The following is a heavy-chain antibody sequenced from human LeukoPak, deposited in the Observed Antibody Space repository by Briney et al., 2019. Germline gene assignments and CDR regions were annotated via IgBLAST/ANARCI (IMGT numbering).Heavy chain of an antibody. CDR3: ARRKLTTVVAHPNDAFDI. D-gene: IGHD4-23*01. CDR1: GVSISSGDYY. J-gene: IGHJ3*02. CDR2: IYYSGST. V-gene: IGHV4-30-4*01. Sequence: PSETLSLTCTVSGVSISSGDYYWSWIRQPPGKGLEWIGYIYYSGSTYYNPSLKSRVTISVDTSKNQFSLKLSSVTAADTAVYYCARRKLTTVVAHPNDAFDIWGQGTMVTVSS.